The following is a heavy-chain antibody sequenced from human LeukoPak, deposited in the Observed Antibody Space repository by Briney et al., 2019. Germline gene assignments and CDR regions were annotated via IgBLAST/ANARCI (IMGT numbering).Heavy chain of an antibody. CDR3: ARHLDDSSGYYYRTMYYFDY. CDR1: GYSFTSYW. Sequence: GESLKISCKASGYSFTSYWIGWVRQMPGKGLEWMGIVNPHDSDTRYSPSFQGQVTISADKSISIAYLRWSSLEASDTAMYYCARHLDDSSGYYYRTMYYFDYWGQGTLVTVSS. D-gene: IGHD3-22*01. CDR2: VNPHDSDT. V-gene: IGHV5-51*01. J-gene: IGHJ4*02.